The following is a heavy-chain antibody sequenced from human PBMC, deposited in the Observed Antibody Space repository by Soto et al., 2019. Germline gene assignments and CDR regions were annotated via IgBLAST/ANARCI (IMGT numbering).Heavy chain of an antibody. V-gene: IGHV3-23*01. CDR2: ISGSGGST. CDR1: GFTFSNYA. CDR3: ARRSSGWYFDY. D-gene: IGHD6-19*01. Sequence: EVQLLESGGGLVQPGGSLRLSCAAAGFTFSNYARNCVRQAPGKGLEWVSVISGSGGSTYYADSVKGRFTISRDNSKNTLYLQMNSLRGEDTAVYYCARRSSGWYFDYWGQGTLVTVSS. J-gene: IGHJ4*02.